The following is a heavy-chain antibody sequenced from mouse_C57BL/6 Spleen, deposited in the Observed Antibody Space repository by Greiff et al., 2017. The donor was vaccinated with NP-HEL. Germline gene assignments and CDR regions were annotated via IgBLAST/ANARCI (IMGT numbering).Heavy chain of an antibody. J-gene: IGHJ2*01. Sequence: DVMLVESEGGLVQPGSSMKLSCTASGFTFSDYYMAWVRQVPEKGLEWVANINYDGSSTYYLDSLKSRFIISRDNAKNILYLQMSSLKSEDTATYYCARVYYDYDFDYWGQGTTLTVSS. CDR2: INYDGSST. CDR3: ARVYYDYDFDY. D-gene: IGHD2-4*01. CDR1: GFTFSDYY. V-gene: IGHV5-16*01.